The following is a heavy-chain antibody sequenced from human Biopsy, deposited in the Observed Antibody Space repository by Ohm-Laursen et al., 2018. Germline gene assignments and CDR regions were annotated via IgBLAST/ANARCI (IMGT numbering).Heavy chain of an antibody. J-gene: IGHJ4*02. CDR3: AREAIGYQLPCDD. D-gene: IGHD2-15*01. Sequence: ASVKVSCKASGYTFPTHYMHWVRQAPGQGLEWMGRIIPILRTTTYAPKFQGRVTFTADKSSSTAYLELSSLTSEDTAMFYCAREAIGYQLPCDDWGQGTLVTVSS. CDR1: GYTFPTHY. V-gene: IGHV1-46*01. CDR2: IIPILRTT.